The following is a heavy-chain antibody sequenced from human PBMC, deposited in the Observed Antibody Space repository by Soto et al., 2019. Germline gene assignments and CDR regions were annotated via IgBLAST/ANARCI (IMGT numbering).Heavy chain of an antibody. CDR2: IIPIFGTA. CDR1: GGTFSSYA. V-gene: IGHV1-69*05. D-gene: IGHD2-2*03. CDR3: ARDLSGYLRTNLDY. J-gene: IGHJ4*02. Sequence: ASVKVSCKASGGTFSSYAISWVRQAPGQGLEWMGGIIPIFGTANYAQKFQGRVTITRDASTSTAYMELSSLRSEDTAVYYCARDLSGYLRTNLDYWGQGTLVTISS.